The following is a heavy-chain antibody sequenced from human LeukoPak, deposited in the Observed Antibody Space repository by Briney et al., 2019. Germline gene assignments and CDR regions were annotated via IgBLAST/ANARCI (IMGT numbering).Heavy chain of an antibody. CDR2: VKLDGSEK. Sequence: GGSLRLSCAASGFTFSNYWMTWVRQAPGKGLEWVANVKLDGSEKYDVDSVKGRLTISRDNAKNSLFLQMNSLRVEDTAVYYCARHSYHALDVWGQGTTVTVSS. J-gene: IGHJ6*02. D-gene: IGHD3-16*01. CDR3: ARHSYHALDV. V-gene: IGHV3-7*01. CDR1: GFTFSNYW.